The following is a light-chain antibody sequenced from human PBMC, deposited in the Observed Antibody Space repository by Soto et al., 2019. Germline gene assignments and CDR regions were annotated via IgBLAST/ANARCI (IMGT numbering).Light chain of an antibody. Sequence: EIVLTQSPGTLSLSPEERATLSCRASQSVSSYLAWYQQKPGQAPRLLIYDASNRATGIPARFSGSGSGTDFTLTISSLEPEDFAIYYCQQRSNWPYTVGQGTKLEIK. V-gene: IGKV3-11*01. CDR2: DAS. CDR1: QSVSSY. CDR3: QQRSNWPYT. J-gene: IGKJ2*01.